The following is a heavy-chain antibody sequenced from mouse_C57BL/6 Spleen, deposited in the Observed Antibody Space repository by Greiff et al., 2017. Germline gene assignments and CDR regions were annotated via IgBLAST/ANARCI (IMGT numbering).Heavy chain of an antibody. CDR3: ARWLITTVEEYYFDY. D-gene: IGHD1-1*01. CDR1: GYTFTSYW. CDR2: IDPNRGGT. J-gene: IGHJ2*01. Sequence: QVQLQQPGAELVTPGASVKLSCKSSGYTFTSYWMHWVKQRPGRGLEWIGRIDPNRGGTTYNEKFKSKATLTVDKPSRTAYMQLSSLTSEYSAVYYVARWLITTVEEYYFDYWGQGTTLTVSS. V-gene: IGHV1-72*01.